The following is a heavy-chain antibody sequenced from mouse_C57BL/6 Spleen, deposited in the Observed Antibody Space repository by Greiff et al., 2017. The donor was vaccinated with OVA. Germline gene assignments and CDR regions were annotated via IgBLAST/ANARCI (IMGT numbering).Heavy chain of an antibody. CDR2: IRNKANGYTT. CDR3: ARYPLFYYDYYYFDY. CDR1: GFTFTDYY. Sequence: EVKLVESGGGLVQPGGSLSLSCAASGFTFTDYYMSWVRQPPGKALEWLGFIRNKANGYTTEYSASVKGRFTISRDNSQSILYLQMNALRAEDSATYYCARYPLFYYDYYYFDYWGQGTTLTVSS. D-gene: IGHD2-4*01. J-gene: IGHJ2*01. V-gene: IGHV7-3*01.